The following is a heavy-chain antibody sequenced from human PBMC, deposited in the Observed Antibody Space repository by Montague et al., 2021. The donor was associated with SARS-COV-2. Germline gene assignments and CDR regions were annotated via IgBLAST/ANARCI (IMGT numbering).Heavy chain of an antibody. D-gene: IGHD3-22*01. CDR2: ICYSGST. Sequence: SETLSLTCTVSGGSISSYYWSWIRQHPGKGLDWIGNICYSGSTNXXPSLKSRVTISVDTSKNQFSLKLSSVTAADTAVYYCARGGYYDYAFDIWGQGTMVTVSS. J-gene: IGHJ3*02. V-gene: IGHV4-59*01. CDR1: GGSISSYY. CDR3: ARGGYYDYAFDI.